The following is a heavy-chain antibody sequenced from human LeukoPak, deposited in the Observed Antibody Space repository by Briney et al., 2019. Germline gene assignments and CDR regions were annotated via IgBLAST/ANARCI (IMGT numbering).Heavy chain of an antibody. V-gene: IGHV3-49*04. J-gene: IGHJ6*02. CDR2: IRSEAYGQTT. D-gene: IGHD3-9*01. CDR3: ARGPIYLWIYYGMDV. Sequence: GRSLRLSCTASGFSFGDLAMTWVRQAPGKGLEWVSFIRSEAYGQTTEYAASVKDRFTISRDNSKGIVYLQMNSLKTEDTAKYYCARGPIYLWIYYGMDVWGQGTTVIVSS. CDR1: GFSFGDLA.